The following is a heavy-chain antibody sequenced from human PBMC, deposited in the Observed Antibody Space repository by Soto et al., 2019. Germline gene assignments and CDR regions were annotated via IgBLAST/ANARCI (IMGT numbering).Heavy chain of an antibody. V-gene: IGHV1-24*01. CDR3: ATSPVGDCAGLGDAFAF. CDR1: GYTLTELS. CDR2: FDPEDGET. J-gene: IGHJ3*01. D-gene: IGHD2-15*01. Sequence: GASVKVSCKVSGYTLTELSMHWVRQAPGKGLEWMGGFDPEDGETIYAQKFQGRVTMTEDTSTDTAYMELSSLRSEDTAVYYCATSPVGDCAGLGDAFAFWGQRSMVIGSS.